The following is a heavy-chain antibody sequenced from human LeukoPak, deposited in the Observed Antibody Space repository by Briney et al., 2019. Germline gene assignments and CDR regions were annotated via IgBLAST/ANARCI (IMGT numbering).Heavy chain of an antibody. CDR3: AKLYTVTMGTFDY. CDR1: GFTFSSYG. V-gene: IGHV3-30*18. D-gene: IGHD4-17*01. CDR2: ISYDGSNK. J-gene: IGHJ4*02. Sequence: GGSLRLSCAASGFTFSSYGMHWVRQAPGKGLEWVAVISYDGSNKYYADSVKGRFTISRDNSKNTLYLQMNSLRAEDTAVYYCAKLYTVTMGTFDYWGQGTLVTISS.